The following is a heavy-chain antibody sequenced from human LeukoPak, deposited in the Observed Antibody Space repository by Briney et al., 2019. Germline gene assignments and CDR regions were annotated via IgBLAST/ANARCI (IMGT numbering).Heavy chain of an antibody. CDR3: AKAGVISGWDY. Sequence: GGSLRLSCAASGFALSNYPMGWVRQAPGKGLEWVSGIGEEKSGSLTKSADSVKGRFTISRDNSENTLYLQMDSLTVDDTAVYYCAKAGVISGWDYWGQGVLVTVSS. CDR2: IGEEKSGSLT. D-gene: IGHD3-3*02. V-gene: IGHV3-23*01. J-gene: IGHJ4*02. CDR1: GFALSNYP.